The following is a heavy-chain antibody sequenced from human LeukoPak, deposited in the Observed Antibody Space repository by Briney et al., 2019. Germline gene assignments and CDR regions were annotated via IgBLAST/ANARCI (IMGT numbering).Heavy chain of an antibody. CDR3: ARHSSGWYWFDY. Sequence: SETLSLTCAVYGGSFSGYYWGWIRQPPGKGLEWIGSIYYSGSTYYNPSLKSRVTISVDTSKNQFSLKLYPVTAADTAVYYCARHSSGWYWFDYWGQGTLVTVSS. V-gene: IGHV4-39*01. CDR2: IYYSGST. J-gene: IGHJ4*02. CDR1: GGSFSGYY. D-gene: IGHD6-19*01.